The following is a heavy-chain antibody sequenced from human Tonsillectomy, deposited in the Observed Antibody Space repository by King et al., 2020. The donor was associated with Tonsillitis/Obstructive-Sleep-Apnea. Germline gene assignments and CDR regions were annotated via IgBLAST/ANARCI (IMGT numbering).Heavy chain of an antibody. CDR3: ARGDCIGGSCLLLPPPFYTMDV. CDR2: IYYTGST. D-gene: IGHD2-15*01. Sequence: QLQESGPGLLKPSETLSLTCTVSGGSFGSLYWNWIRQPPGKGREWIGYIYYTGSTNYNPSLKSRSTISVDTSKNQFSLDPSSVTAADTAVYYCARGDCIGGSCLLLPPPFYTMDVWGKGTTVTVSS. V-gene: IGHV4-59*01. CDR1: GGSFGSLY. J-gene: IGHJ6*03.